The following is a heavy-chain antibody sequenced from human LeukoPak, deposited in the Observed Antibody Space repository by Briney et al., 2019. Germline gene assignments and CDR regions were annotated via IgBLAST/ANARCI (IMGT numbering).Heavy chain of an antibody. Sequence: SVKVSCKASGYTFTSYYMHWVRQAPGQGLEWMGGIIPIFGTANYAQKFQGRVTITADESTSTAYMELSSLRSEDTAVYYCARDCSSTSCYPGGFDPWGQGTLVTVSS. V-gene: IGHV1-69*13. J-gene: IGHJ5*02. D-gene: IGHD2-2*01. CDR2: IIPIFGTA. CDR3: ARDCSSTSCYPGGFDP. CDR1: GYTFTSYY.